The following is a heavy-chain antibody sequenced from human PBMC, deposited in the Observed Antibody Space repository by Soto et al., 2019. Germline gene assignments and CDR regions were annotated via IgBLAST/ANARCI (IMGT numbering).Heavy chain of an antibody. V-gene: IGHV4-39*01. Sequence: SETLSLTCTVSGGSISSSSYYWGWIRQPPGKGLEWIGSIYYSGSTYYNPSLKSRVTISVDTSKNQFSLKLSSVTAADTAVYYCARQLGQQWLAEPVDYRGQGTLVTVSS. CDR3: ARQLGQQWLAEPVDY. CDR1: GGSISSSSYY. J-gene: IGHJ4*02. D-gene: IGHD6-19*01. CDR2: IYYSGST.